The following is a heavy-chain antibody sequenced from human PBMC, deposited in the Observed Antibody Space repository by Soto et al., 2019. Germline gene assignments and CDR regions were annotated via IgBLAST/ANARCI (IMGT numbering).Heavy chain of an antibody. CDR1: GGSISSYY. CDR3: ASHEYSSSSLDY. V-gene: IGHV4-59*01. D-gene: IGHD6-6*01. J-gene: IGHJ4*02. Sequence: SETLSLTCTVSGGSISSYYWSWVRQPPGKGLEWIGYIYYSGSTNYNPSLKSRVTISVDTSKNQFSLKLSSVTAADTAVYYCASHEYSSSSLDYWGQGTLVTVS. CDR2: IYYSGST.